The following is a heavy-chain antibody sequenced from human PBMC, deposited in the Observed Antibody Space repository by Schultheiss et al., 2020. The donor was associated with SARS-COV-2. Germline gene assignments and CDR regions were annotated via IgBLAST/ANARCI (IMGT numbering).Heavy chain of an antibody. CDR1: GGSISIYY. J-gene: IGHJ4*02. V-gene: IGHV4-59*06. CDR3: ARNLGSSGYNDY. CDR2: ISYSGNA. D-gene: IGHD3-22*01. Sequence: SETLSLTCTVSGGSISIYYWSWIRQHPGKGLEWIGYISYSGNAYYNPSLKSRVTISVDTSKNQFSLKVNSVTAADTAVYYCARNLGSSGYNDYWGQGTLVTVSS.